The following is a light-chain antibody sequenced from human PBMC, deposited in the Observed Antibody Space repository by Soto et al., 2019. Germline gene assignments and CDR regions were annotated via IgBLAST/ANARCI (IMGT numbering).Light chain of an antibody. V-gene: IGLV1-47*01. J-gene: IGLJ2*01. CDR1: SSNIGSNY. Sequence: QSVLTQPPSASGTPGQRVTISCSGSSSNIGSNYVYWYQQLPGTAPKLLIYRNNQRPSGVPDRFSGSKSGTSASLAISGLRSEDEADYYCAAWDDSLSAHVVFGEGTQLTVL. CDR3: AAWDDSLSAHVV. CDR2: RNN.